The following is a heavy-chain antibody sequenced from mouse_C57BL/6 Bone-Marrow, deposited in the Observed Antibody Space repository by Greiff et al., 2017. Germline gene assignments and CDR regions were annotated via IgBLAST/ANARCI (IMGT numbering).Heavy chain of an antibody. CDR3: ARPHYDYDGAWFAY. CDR1: GYTFTSYT. V-gene: IGHV1-4*01. J-gene: IGHJ3*01. Sequence: VQLQQSGAELARPGASVKMSCKASGYTFTSYTMHWVKQRPGQGLDWIGYINPSSGSTMFNQTVQDKATLTADKSSSTAYMQLSSLTSEDSAVYYRARPHYDYDGAWFAYWGQGTLVTVSA. D-gene: IGHD2-4*01. CDR2: INPSSGST.